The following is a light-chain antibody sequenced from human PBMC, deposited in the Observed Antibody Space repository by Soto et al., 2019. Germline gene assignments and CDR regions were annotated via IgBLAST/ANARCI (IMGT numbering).Light chain of an antibody. CDR2: WAS. CDR1: QNLLHSSNNKNS. J-gene: IGKJ4*01. CDR3: QQYYTLPFT. V-gene: IGKV4-1*01. Sequence: DIVMTQSPDSLAVSLGERATINCKSSQNLLHSSNNKNSLAWHQQKPGQPPKLLFYWASTRESGVPDRFNGSGSGTDFTLTISSLQAEDVAVYHCQQYYTLPFTFGGGPKVEIK.